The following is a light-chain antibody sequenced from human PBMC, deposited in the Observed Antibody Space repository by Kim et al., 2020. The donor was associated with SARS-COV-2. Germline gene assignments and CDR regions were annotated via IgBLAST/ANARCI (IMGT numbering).Light chain of an antibody. CDR2: QDT. Sequence: VSPGQTASITCSGDELVDKYVFWYQQKPGQSPLLVIYQDTKRPSGIPERFSASNSGNTATLTISGTQATDEADYYCQAWDSGTAVVFGGGTQLTVL. CDR1: ELVDKY. CDR3: QAWDSGTAVV. J-gene: IGLJ2*01. V-gene: IGLV3-1*01.